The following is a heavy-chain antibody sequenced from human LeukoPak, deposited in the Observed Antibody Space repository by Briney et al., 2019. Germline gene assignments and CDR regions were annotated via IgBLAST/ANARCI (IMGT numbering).Heavy chain of an antibody. CDR3: ARGGYVRTFDY. V-gene: IGHV4-4*09. D-gene: IGHD5-12*01. J-gene: IGHJ4*02. CDR2: IYSSGIT. Sequence: SETLSLTCTVSGGSISGSYWSWIRQPPGKALEWIGYIYSSGITNYNPSLKSRVTISVDTSKNQFSLKLSSVTAADTAVYYCARGGYVRTFDYWGQGTLVTVSS. CDR1: GGSISGSY.